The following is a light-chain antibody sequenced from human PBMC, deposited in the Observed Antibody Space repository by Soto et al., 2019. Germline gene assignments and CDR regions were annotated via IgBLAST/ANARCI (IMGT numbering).Light chain of an antibody. J-gene: IGKJ1*01. V-gene: IGKV1-5*03. CDR2: KAS. CDR3: QQYNSYST. Sequence: DIQMTQSPSTLSASVGDRVTITCRASQSISSWLAWYQQKPGKAPKLLIYKASSLQRGVTSRFSGSGSGTESTRNIRNLQPEDFATYYCQQYNSYSTFGQGTKVELK. CDR1: QSISSW.